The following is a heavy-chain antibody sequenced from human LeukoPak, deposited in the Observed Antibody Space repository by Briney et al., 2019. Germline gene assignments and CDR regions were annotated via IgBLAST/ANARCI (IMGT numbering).Heavy chain of an antibody. V-gene: IGHV1-2*02. D-gene: IGHD3-10*01. J-gene: IGHJ6*03. Sequence: ASVKVSCKASGYTFTVYYMHWVRQAPGRGLVGMGWINPNSGDTNYAQKFQGGVTMTRDTSISTAYMELSRLRSDGTAVYYCARGVTGIYYYYYMDVWGKGTTVTVSS. CDR3: ARGVTGIYYYYYMDV. CDR1: GYTFTVYY. CDR2: INPNSGDT.